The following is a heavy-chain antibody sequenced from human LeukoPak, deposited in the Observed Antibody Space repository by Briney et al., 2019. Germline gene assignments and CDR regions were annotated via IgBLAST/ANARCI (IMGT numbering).Heavy chain of an antibody. CDR3: AREMGQMDSSGYSYFDY. V-gene: IGHV4-4*02. CDR2: ISQSART. CDR1: GGSISNNW. Sequence: SGTLSLTCAVTGGSISNNWWTWVRQPPGKGLEWIGEISQSARTNYNPSLKSRVTMSIDKSRNQFSLRMSSVTAADTAVYYCAREMGQMDSSGYSYFDYWGQGTLVTVSS. D-gene: IGHD3-22*01. J-gene: IGHJ4*02.